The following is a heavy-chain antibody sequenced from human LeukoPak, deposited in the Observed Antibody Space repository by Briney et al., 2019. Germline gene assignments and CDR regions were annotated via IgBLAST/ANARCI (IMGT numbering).Heavy chain of an antibody. V-gene: IGHV3-7*03. Sequence: GGSLRLSCAASGFTFSSYWMSWVRQAPGKGLEWVANIKQDGSEKYYVDSVKGRFTISRDNAKNSLYLQMNSLRAEDTAVYYCAKPIYCSGGSCYSTFDYWGQGTLVTVSS. J-gene: IGHJ4*02. CDR1: GFTFSSYW. D-gene: IGHD2-15*01. CDR2: IKQDGSEK. CDR3: AKPIYCSGGSCYSTFDY.